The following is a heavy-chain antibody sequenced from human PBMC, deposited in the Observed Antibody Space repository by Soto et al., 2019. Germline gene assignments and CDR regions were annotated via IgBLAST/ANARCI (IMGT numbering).Heavy chain of an antibody. CDR2: ISYDGSNK. J-gene: IGHJ4*02. CDR3: AKDAPPYDFQAENYFDY. Sequence: QVQLVESGGGVVQPGRSLRLSCAASGFTFSSYGMHWVRQAPGKGLEWVAVISYDGSNKYYADSVKGRFTISRDNSKNTLYLQMNSLRAEDTAVYYCAKDAPPYDFQAENYFDYWGQGTLVTVSS. D-gene: IGHD3-3*01. V-gene: IGHV3-30*18. CDR1: GFTFSSYG.